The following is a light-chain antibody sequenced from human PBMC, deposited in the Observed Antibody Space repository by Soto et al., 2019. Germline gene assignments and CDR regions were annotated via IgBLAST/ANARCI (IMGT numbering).Light chain of an antibody. CDR2: GAS. V-gene: IGKV3-20*01. CDR3: RQYGS. Sequence: ILLRQSRGTLSLSVGERGTLSCRASPSVSGANLAWYQQKPGQAPRLVIYGASSRATGIPDRFSGSGSGTDFTLTISRLEPEDFAVYYCRQYGSFGQGTKVDIK. CDR1: PSVSGAN. J-gene: IGKJ1*01.